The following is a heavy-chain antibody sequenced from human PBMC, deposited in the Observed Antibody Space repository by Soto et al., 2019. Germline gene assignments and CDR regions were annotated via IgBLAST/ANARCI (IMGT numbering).Heavy chain of an antibody. D-gene: IGHD6-13*01. CDR1: GFTFSSYG. CDR2: ISYDGSNK. CDR3: AKARATAAGLDY. V-gene: IGHV3-30*18. J-gene: IGHJ4*02. Sequence: QVQLVESGGGVVQPGRSLRLSCAASGFTFSSYGMHWVRQAPGKGLEWVAFISYDGSNKYYADSVKGRFTISRDNSKNTLYLQMNRLRAGDTAVYFCAKARATAAGLDYWGQGTLVTVSS.